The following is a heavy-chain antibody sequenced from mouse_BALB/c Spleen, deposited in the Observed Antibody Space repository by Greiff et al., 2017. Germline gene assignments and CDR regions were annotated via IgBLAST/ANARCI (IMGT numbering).Heavy chain of an antibody. V-gene: IGHV2-2*02. J-gene: IGHJ4*01. CDR1: GFSLTSYG. Sequence: VKLVESGPGLVQPSQSLSITCTVSGFSLTSYGVHWVRQSPGKGLEWLGVIWSGGSTDYNAAFISRLSISKDNSKSQVFFKMNSLQANDTAIYYCATYKRYAMDYWGQGTSVTVSS. CDR3: ATYKRYAMDY. D-gene: IGHD1-3*01. CDR2: IWSGGST.